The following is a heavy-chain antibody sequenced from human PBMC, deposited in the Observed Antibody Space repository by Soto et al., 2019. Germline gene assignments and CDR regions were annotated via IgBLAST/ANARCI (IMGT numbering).Heavy chain of an antibody. CDR2: IIPIFGTA. V-gene: IGHV1-69*06. CDR1: GGTFSSYA. J-gene: IGHJ6*02. CDR3: AREPSGSGTAMVTFHYYGMDV. Sequence: QVQLVQSGAEVKKPGSSVKVSCKASGGTFSSYAISWVRQAPGQGLEWMGGIIPIFGTANYAQKFQGRVTITADKSTSTAYMELSSLRSEDTAVYYCAREPSGSGTAMVTFHYYGMDVCGQGTTVTVSS. D-gene: IGHD5-18*01.